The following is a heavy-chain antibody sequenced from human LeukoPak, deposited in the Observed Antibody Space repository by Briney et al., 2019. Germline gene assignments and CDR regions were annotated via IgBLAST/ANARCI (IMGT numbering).Heavy chain of an antibody. V-gene: IGHV4-59*08. D-gene: IGHD3-16*01. J-gene: IGHJ4*02. CDR1: GGSISSYY. CDR2: IYYSGST. Sequence: SETLSLTCTVSGGSISSYYWSWIRQPPGKGLEWIGYIYYSGSTNYNPSPKSRVTISVDTSKNQFSLKLSSVTAADAAVYYCARGGGQFDYWGQGTLVTVSS. CDR3: ARGGGQFDY.